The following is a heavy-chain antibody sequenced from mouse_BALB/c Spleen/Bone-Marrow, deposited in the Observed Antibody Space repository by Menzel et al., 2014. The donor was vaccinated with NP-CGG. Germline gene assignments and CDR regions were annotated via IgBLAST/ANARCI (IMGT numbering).Heavy chain of an antibody. J-gene: IGHJ3*01. Sequence: VQLQQSGPSLVKPSQTLSLTCSVTGDPITSGYWNWIRKFPGNKLEYMGYISYSGSTYYNPSLKSRISITRDTSKNQYYLQLNSVTTEDTATYYCASPLITTVVAPFAYWGQGTLVTVSA. D-gene: IGHD1-1*01. CDR1: GDPITSGY. V-gene: IGHV3-8*02. CDR3: ASPLITTVVAPFAY. CDR2: ISYSGST.